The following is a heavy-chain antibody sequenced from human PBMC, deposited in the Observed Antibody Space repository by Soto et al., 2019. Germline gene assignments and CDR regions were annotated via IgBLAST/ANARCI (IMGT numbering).Heavy chain of an antibody. CDR2: INHSGST. CDR3: ARGAEPLDLPMADY. CDR1: GGSFSGYY. Sequence: PSETLSLTCDVYGGSFSGYYWTWIRQPPGKGLEWLGEINHSGSTNYNPSLKGRVTISVDTSKSQFSLKLSSVTAADTAVYYCARGAEPLDLPMADYWGQGTLVTVSS. D-gene: IGHD1-26*01. V-gene: IGHV4-34*01. J-gene: IGHJ4*02.